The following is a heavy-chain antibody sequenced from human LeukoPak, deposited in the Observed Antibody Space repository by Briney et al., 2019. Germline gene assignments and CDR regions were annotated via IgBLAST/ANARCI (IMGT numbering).Heavy chain of an antibody. D-gene: IGHD2-15*01. CDR1: GYTFTSYA. Sequence: GASVKVSCKASGYTFTSYAISWVRQAPGQGLEWMGWISAYTGNTHYAQKLQGRLTMTTDTSTSTAYMELRSLRSDDTAVYYCARDPKGWSADQGRFDPWGQGTLVTVSS. CDR2: ISAYTGNT. CDR3: ARDPKGWSADQGRFDP. V-gene: IGHV1-18*01. J-gene: IGHJ5*02.